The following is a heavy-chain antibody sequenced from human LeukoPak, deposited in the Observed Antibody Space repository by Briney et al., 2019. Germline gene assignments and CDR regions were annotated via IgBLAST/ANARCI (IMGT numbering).Heavy chain of an antibody. V-gene: IGHV3-23*01. Sequence: GGSLRLSCAASGFTFSNYGMSRVRQAPRKGLEWVSAISGSGGSTYYADSVEGRFTISRDNSKNTLYLQMNSLRAEDTAVYYCARQVGPDYWGQGTLVTVSS. CDR1: GFTFSNYG. CDR3: ARQVGPDY. J-gene: IGHJ4*02. CDR2: ISGSGGST. D-gene: IGHD1-26*01.